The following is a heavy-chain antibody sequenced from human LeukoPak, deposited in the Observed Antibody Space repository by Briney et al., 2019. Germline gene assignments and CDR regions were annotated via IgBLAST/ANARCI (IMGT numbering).Heavy chain of an antibody. Sequence: LGESLKISCKGSGYSFSSHWIGWVRQMPGKGLEWMGIIYPGDSDTRYSPSLQGQVTISADKSINTAYLQWSSLKASDTAMYYCARSAGKYNFYYYMDVWGKGTTVTVSS. CDR1: GYSFSSHW. J-gene: IGHJ6*03. D-gene: IGHD6-13*01. CDR3: ARSAGKYNFYYYMDV. V-gene: IGHV5-51*01. CDR2: IYPGDSDT.